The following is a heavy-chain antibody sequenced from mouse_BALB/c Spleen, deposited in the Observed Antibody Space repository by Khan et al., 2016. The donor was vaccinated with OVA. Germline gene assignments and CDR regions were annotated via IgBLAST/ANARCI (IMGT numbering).Heavy chain of an antibody. D-gene: IGHD1-1*01. CDR1: GYTFTNYG. CDR3: ARGLNYYGSWFAY. CDR2: INTYNGEP. Sequence: QIQLVQSGPELKKPGETVKISCKASGYTFTNYGMNWVKQAPGKALKWMGWINTYNGEPTYADDFKGRFAFSLVTSASTAYLQINNPKNEDMATYFCARGLNYYGSWFAYWGQGTLVTVSA. V-gene: IGHV9-1*02. J-gene: IGHJ3*01.